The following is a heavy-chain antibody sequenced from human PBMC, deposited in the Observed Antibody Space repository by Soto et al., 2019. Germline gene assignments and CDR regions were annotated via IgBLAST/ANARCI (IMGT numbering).Heavy chain of an antibody. Sequence: QVQLQQWGAGLLKPSETLSLTCAVYGVSFSGYYWSWIREPPGRGLEWIGEINHCGSTNHNPSLKRRHDKSVDTSKNQFSLELRPVTAADTAVYYCARKFSGWCPFGYWGQGTLVTVSS. CDR3: ARKFSGWCPFGY. V-gene: IGHV4-34*01. D-gene: IGHD2-8*02. CDR2: INHCGST. CDR1: GVSFSGYY. J-gene: IGHJ4*02.